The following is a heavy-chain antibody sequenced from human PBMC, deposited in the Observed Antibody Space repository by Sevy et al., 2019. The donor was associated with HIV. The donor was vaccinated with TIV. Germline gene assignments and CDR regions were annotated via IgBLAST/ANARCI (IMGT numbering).Heavy chain of an antibody. CDR3: ARGGDYGDYDSLFDY. CDR2: IYYSGST. Sequence: ETLSLTCTVSGGSISSYYWSWIRQPPGKGLEWIGYIYYSGSTNYNPSLKSRVTISVDTSKNQFSLKLSSVTAADTAVYYCARGGDYGDYDSLFDYWGQGTLVTVSS. CDR1: GGSISSYY. D-gene: IGHD4-17*01. V-gene: IGHV4-59*01. J-gene: IGHJ4*02.